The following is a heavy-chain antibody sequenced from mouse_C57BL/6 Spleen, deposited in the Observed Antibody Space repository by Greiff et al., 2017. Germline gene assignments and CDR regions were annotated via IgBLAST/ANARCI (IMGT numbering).Heavy chain of an antibody. D-gene: IGHD1-1*01. J-gene: IGHJ4*01. CDR3: ARNLYYYGSSSYAMDY. CDR1: GFNIKNTY. V-gene: IGHV14-3*01. Sequence: EVQLQQSVAELVRPGASVKLSCTASGFNIKNTYMHWVKQRPEQGLEWIGRIDPANGNTKYAPKFQGKATITADTSSNTAYLQLSSLTSEDTAIYYCARNLYYYGSSSYAMDYWGQGTSGTVSS. CDR2: IDPANGNT.